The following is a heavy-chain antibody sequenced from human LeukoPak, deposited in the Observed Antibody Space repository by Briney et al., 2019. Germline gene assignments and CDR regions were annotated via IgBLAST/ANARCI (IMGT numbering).Heavy chain of an antibody. CDR3: ARDLKGYCVGSSCYKRGYYNYGIDV. V-gene: IGHV1-18*01. Sequence: ASVKVSCKASGFTFNDYGISWVRQAPGQGLEWMGWINSYNGNTNYAQNVQGRVTMTIDTSTSIAYMELRSLRSDDTAVYYCARDLKGYCVGSSCYKRGYYNYGIDVWGQGTTVTVSS. D-gene: IGHD2-2*02. CDR1: GFTFNDYG. CDR2: INSYNGNT. J-gene: IGHJ6*02.